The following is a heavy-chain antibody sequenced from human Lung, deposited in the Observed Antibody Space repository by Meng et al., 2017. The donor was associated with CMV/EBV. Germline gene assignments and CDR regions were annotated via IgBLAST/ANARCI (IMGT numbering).Heavy chain of an antibody. Sequence: GESLKISCAASGFTFSSYWMNWVRQAPGKGLEWVANIKEDGSEKHYVASVKGRFTISRDNAKNSLFLQMNSLRAEDTAVYQCARGYCSDDRCYGAPYFWGQGXLVTVSS. D-gene: IGHD2-15*01. CDR3: ARGYCSDDRCYGAPYF. CDR1: GFTFSSYW. V-gene: IGHV3-7*01. J-gene: IGHJ4*02. CDR2: IKEDGSEK.